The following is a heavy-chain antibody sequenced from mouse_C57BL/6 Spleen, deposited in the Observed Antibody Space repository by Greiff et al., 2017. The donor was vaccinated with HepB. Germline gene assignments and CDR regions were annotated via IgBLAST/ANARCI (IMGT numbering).Heavy chain of an antibody. V-gene: IGHV2-9*01. CDR3: AKHEWTLAIDY. D-gene: IGHD1-3*01. J-gene: IGHJ4*01. CDR1: GFSFTSYG. Sequence: VQGVESGPGLVAPSQCLSITCTVSGFSFTSYGVDWVRQPPGKGLEWLGVICGGGSTNYNSALMSRLSISKDNSKSQVLLIRNSLQTDDTAMYYCAKHEWTLAIDYWGQGTSVTVSS. CDR2: ICGGGST.